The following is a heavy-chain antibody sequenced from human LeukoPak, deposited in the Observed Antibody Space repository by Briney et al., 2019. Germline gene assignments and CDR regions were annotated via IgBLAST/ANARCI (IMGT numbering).Heavy chain of an antibody. CDR1: GFTFSSYA. CDR3: AREDCSSTSCYKTPDYYGMDV. J-gene: IGHJ6*02. Sequence: GGSLRLSCAVSGFTFSSYAMHWVRQAPGKGLEWVAVISYDGSNKYYADSVKGRFTISRDNSKNTLYLQMNSLRAEDTAVYYCAREDCSSTSCYKTPDYYGMDVWGQGTLVTVSS. D-gene: IGHD2-2*02. CDR2: ISYDGSNK. V-gene: IGHV3-30-3*01.